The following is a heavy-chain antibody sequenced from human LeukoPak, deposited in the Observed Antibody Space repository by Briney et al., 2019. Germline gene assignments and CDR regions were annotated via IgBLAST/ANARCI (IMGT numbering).Heavy chain of an antibody. CDR2: INPNSGGT. J-gene: IGHJ4*02. V-gene: IGHV1-2*02. CDR1: GYTFTGYY. CDR3: ASHFNYYDSSGYFSHFDY. Sequence: ASVKVSCKXSGYTFTGYYMHWVRQAPRQGLEWMGWINPNSGGTNYAQKFQGRVTMTRDTSISTAYMELSRLRSDDTAVYYCASHFNYYDSSGYFSHFDYWGQGTLVTVSS. D-gene: IGHD3-22*01.